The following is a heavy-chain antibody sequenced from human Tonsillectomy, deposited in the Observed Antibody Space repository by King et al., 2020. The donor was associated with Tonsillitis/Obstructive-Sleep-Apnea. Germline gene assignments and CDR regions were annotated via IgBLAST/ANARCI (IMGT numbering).Heavy chain of an antibody. Sequence: QLQESGPGLVKPSETLSLTCTVSGGSIRSSTYYWGWIRQPPGKGLEWIGSIYYSGSTYCSPSLKSRVTISVDTSKNQFSLKLSSVTAADTAVYYCARSPLARGYYDFWSGPPDYYYYMDVWGKGTTVTVSS. J-gene: IGHJ6*03. CDR3: ARSPLARGYYDFWSGPPDYYYYMDV. V-gene: IGHV4-39*01. D-gene: IGHD3-3*01. CDR1: GGSIRSSTYY. CDR2: IYYSGST.